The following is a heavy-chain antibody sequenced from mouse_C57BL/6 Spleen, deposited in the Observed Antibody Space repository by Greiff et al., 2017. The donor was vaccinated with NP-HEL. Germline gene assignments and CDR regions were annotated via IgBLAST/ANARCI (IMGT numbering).Heavy chain of an antibody. CDR1: GFTFSDYY. CDR3: ARDPGDGTGSYDV. CDR2: INYDGSST. J-gene: IGHJ1*03. V-gene: IGHV5-16*01. D-gene: IGHD3-3*01. Sequence: EVKLVESEGGLVQPGSSMKLSCTASGFTFSDYYMAWVRQVPEKGLEWVANINYDGSSTYYLDSLKSRFIISRANAKNILYLQMSSLKSEDTATYYCARDPGDGTGSYDVWGTGTTVTVSS.